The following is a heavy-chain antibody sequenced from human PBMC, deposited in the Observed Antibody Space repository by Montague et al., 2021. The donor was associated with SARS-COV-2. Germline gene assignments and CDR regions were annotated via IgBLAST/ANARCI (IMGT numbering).Heavy chain of an antibody. V-gene: IGHV3-21*01. D-gene: IGHD5-24*01. J-gene: IGHJ4*02. CDR2: ISSGIGAI. Sequence: SLRLSCAASGLTFSSYSMAWVRQAAGKGLEWVSSISSGIGAIYYADSVKGRFTISRDDAKDSLSLQINSLRAEDTALYYCVRIVEMGGTTVFDYWGQGTPVIVSS. CDR3: VRIVEMGGTTVFDY. CDR1: GLTFSSYS.